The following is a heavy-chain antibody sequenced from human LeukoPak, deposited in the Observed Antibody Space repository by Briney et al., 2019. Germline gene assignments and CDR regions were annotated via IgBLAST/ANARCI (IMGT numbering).Heavy chain of an antibody. V-gene: IGHV3-53*01. Sequence: GGSLRLSCAASGFTVSINYMSWVRQAPGKGLEWVSVIYSGGNTYYADSVKGRFTISRVNSKNTVYLQMNSLRAEDTAVYYCARGETSSYDCWGQGTLVTVSS. CDR1: GFTVSINY. J-gene: IGHJ4*02. CDR3: ARGETSSYDC. CDR2: IYSGGNT. D-gene: IGHD2-2*01.